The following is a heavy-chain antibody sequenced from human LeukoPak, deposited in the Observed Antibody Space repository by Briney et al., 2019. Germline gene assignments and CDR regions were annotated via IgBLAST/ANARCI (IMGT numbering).Heavy chain of an antibody. J-gene: IGHJ3*02. D-gene: IGHD6-13*01. CDR1: GFTFSSYS. V-gene: IGHV3-21*01. Sequence: PGGSLRLSCAASGFTFSSYSMNWVRQAPGKGLEWVSSISSSSSYIYYADSVKGRFTISRDIAKNSLYLQMNSLRAEDTAVYYCARDKGYSSSFGAFDIWGQGTMVTVSS. CDR2: ISSSSSYI. CDR3: ARDKGYSSSFGAFDI.